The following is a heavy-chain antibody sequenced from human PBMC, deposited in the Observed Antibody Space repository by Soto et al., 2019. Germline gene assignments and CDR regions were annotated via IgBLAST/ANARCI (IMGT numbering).Heavy chain of an antibody. J-gene: IGHJ4*02. Sequence: QLHLQESGPGLLKPSETLSLTCTVSGGSISSSAYYWGWIRQPPGKRLEWIASISYSGSTYYNPSLNSRGTISVDTSKIQFSLKLRSMTAADTAVYYCARQVEVTYFDYWGQGTLVTVSS. CDR1: GGSISSSAYY. CDR3: ARQVEVTYFDY. CDR2: ISYSGST. D-gene: IGHD1-1*01. V-gene: IGHV4-39*01.